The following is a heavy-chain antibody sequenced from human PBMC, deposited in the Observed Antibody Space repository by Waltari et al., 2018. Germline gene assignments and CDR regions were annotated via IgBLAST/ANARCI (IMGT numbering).Heavy chain of an antibody. CDR2: ISKSGDYT. CDR3: AKQEYESGGSYFHH. CDR1: GFTFSAND. J-gene: IGHJ1*01. V-gene: IGHV3-23*01. D-gene: IGHD3-22*01. Sequence: EVQLLESGGGLVQAGGSLRLSCAASGFTFSANDMSWVRQAPGKGLEWVSVISKSGDYTNYAGSVKGRFTISRDNSKNTLYLQMSSLRADDTAVYYCAKQEYESGGSYFHHWGPGTLVTVSS.